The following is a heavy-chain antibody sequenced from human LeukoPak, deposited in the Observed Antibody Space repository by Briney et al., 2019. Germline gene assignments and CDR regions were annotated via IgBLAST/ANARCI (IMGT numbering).Heavy chain of an antibody. D-gene: IGHD3-3*01. CDR1: GFTFSSYS. CDR3: ARGNARLEWLPDYYYYGMDV. J-gene: IGHJ6*02. CDR2: ISSSSSYI. V-gene: IGHV3-21*01. Sequence: GGSLRLSCAASGFTFSSYSMNWVRQAPGKGLEWVSSISSSSSYIYYADSVKGRFTISRDNAKNSLYLQMNSLRAEDTAVYYRARGNARLEWLPDYYYYGMDVWGQGTTVTVSS.